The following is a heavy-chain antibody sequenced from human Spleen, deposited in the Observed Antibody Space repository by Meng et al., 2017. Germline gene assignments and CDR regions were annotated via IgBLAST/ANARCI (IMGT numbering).Heavy chain of an antibody. J-gene: IGHJ4*02. V-gene: IGHV2-5*02. D-gene: IGHD3-3*01. CDR1: GLSRSTTGVG. CDR2: IYWDDDK. Sequence: QITLKESGPTLVKPTQTLTLTCIFSGLSRSTTGVGVGWIRQPPGKALEWLALIYWDDDKTYSPSPKSSLTITKDTSKNQVVLTMSDMDPVDTATYYCVHRRGDWSLDYWGQGTLVTVSS. CDR3: VHRRGDWSLDY.